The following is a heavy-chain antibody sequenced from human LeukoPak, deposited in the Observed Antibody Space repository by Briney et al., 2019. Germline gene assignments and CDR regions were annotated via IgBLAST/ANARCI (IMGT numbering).Heavy chain of an antibody. CDR3: ARGPPPPWDLLGGVGRVTFYFDY. V-gene: IGHV4-61*05. CDR2: IYYSGST. Sequence: PSETLSLTCTVSGGSISSSSYYWGWIRQPPGKGLEWIGYIYYSGSTNYNPSLKSRVTISVDTSKNQFSLKLSSVTAADTAVYYCARGPPPPWDLLGGVGRVTFYFDYWGQGTLVTVSS. J-gene: IGHJ4*02. CDR1: GGSISSSSYY. D-gene: IGHD1-26*01.